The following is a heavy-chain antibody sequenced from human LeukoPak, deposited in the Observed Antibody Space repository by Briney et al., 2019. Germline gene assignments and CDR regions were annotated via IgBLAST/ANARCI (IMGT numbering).Heavy chain of an antibody. CDR2: ISPGDSAT. Sequence: GASMKISSKGSGYSFTSYLIGWVRQLPRKRLEWMGIISPGDSATSYSPSLHGQATIAADNSISTAYLQWSSLKASDTAMYYCARQGSASFDITRWGQGTLVTVSS. CDR1: GYSFTSYL. J-gene: IGHJ4*02. D-gene: IGHD3-9*01. V-gene: IGHV5-51*01. CDR3: ARQGSASFDITR.